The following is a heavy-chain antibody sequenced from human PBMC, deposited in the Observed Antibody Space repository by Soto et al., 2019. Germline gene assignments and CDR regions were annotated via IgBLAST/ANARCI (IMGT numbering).Heavy chain of an antibody. CDR1: GGSISSYY. D-gene: IGHD2-2*01. CDR3: ASGDCSSTSCYFYYYYYMDV. V-gene: IGHV4-59*08. CDR2: IYYSGST. Sequence: SDTLSVTCTVSGGSISSYYWSWSRQPPWKGLEWIGYIYYSGSTNYNPSLKSRVTISVDTSKNQFSLKLSSVTAADTAVYYCASGDCSSTSCYFYYYYYMDVWGKGTTVT. J-gene: IGHJ6*03.